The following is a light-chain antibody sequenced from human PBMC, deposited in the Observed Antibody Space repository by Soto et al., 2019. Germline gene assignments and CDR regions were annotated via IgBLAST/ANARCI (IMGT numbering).Light chain of an antibody. V-gene: IGKV3-20*01. CDR1: QVVSSSY. Sequence: EIVLTQSPGNLSLSPGESATLSCRANQVVSSSYLAWYQQKPGQAPRLLIYHASDRATGVPDRFSGSGSGTDFALTITRLEPEDFALFYCQQYGTFPFSFGQGTKLEIK. CDR3: QQYGTFPFS. CDR2: HAS. J-gene: IGKJ2*01.